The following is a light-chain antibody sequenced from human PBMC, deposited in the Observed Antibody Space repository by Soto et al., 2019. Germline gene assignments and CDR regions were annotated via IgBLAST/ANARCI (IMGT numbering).Light chain of an antibody. CDR2: DAS. Sequence: EIVMTQSPATLSVSPGERATLSCRASQSVSSSYLAWYQQRPGQAPRLLIYDASNRATGIPARFSGRGSGTDFTLTISSLEPEDFAVYYCQQRSSAITFGQGTRLEIK. CDR1: QSVSSSY. CDR3: QQRSSAIT. V-gene: IGKV3D-20*02. J-gene: IGKJ5*01.